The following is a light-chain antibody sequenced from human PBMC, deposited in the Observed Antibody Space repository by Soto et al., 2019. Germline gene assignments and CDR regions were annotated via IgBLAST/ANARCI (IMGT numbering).Light chain of an antibody. CDR1: SSDVGGYNY. CDR3: SSYTSSSTLLV. J-gene: IGLJ1*01. Sequence: QSVLTQPASVCGSPGQSITISCTGTSSDVGGYNYVSWYQHHPVKAPKLMIYEVSNRPSGVSNRFSGSKSGNTASLTISGLQAEDEADYYCSSYTSSSTLLVFGTGTKVTVL. V-gene: IGLV2-14*01. CDR2: EVS.